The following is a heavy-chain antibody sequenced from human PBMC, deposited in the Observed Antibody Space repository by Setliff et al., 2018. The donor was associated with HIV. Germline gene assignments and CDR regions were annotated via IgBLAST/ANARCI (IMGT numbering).Heavy chain of an antibody. CDR3: ARGRRDCSSGSCYGPYYMDV. CDR2: IGSSNHGI. V-gene: IGHV3-48*04. J-gene: IGHJ6*03. D-gene: IGHD2-15*01. CDR1: GFNFKTYG. Sequence: LRLSCAASGFNFKTYGMTWVRQAPGKGLDWVAHIGSSNHGIHYTASVQGRFTISRDNAKNSLYLQMNSLRAEDTATYYCARGRRDCSSGSCYGPYYMDVWGKGTTVTVSS.